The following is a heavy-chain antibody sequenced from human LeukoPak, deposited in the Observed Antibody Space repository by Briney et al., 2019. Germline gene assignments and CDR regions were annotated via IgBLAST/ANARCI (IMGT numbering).Heavy chain of an antibody. Sequence: GGSLRLSCAASGFTFSSYAMNWVRQAPGKGLEWVSVIYSGGSTYYADSVKGRFTISRDNSKNTLYLQMNSLRAEDTAVYYCAREHYFYHMDGWGEGTTVTVSS. CDR1: GFTFSSYA. CDR3: AREHYFYHMDG. V-gene: IGHV3-66*01. J-gene: IGHJ6*03. CDR2: IYSGGST.